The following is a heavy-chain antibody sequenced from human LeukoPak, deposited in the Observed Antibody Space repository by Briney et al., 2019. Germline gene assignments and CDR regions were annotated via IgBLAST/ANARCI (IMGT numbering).Heavy chain of an antibody. Sequence: PGGSLRPSCAASGLTSTIHSMSWVRQAPGNWLEWVSAIGGSGGSAYYADSRKGRFSNTRDNSKNTQDLKMNRLGAEDTAVYYCAEATGYYDSREFGYWGQGTLVTGS. CDR2: IGGSGGSA. CDR3: AEATGYYDSREFGY. J-gene: IGHJ4*02. D-gene: IGHD3-22*01. V-gene: IGHV3-23*01. CDR1: GLTSTIHS.